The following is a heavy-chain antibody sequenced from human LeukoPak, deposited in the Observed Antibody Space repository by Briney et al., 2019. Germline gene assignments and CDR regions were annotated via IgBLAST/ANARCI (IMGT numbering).Heavy chain of an antibody. J-gene: IGHJ4*02. Sequence: PGGSLRLSCAASGFTVSSNYMSWVRQAPGKGLEWVSVIYSGGSTYYADSVKGRFTISRDNAKNSLYLQMNTLKTEDTAVYYCTTDGGYWGQGTLVTVSS. CDR3: TTDGGY. CDR2: IYSGGST. V-gene: IGHV3-53*01. D-gene: IGHD2-15*01. CDR1: GFTVSSNY.